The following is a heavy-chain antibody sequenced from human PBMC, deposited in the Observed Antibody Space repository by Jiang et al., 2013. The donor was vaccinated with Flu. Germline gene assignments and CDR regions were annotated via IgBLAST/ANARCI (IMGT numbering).Heavy chain of an antibody. V-gene: IGHV1-69*01. Sequence: SGAEVKKPGSSVKVSCKASGGTFTSYAITWVRQAPGQGLEWMGGIIPIFGTTNYAQKFQGRVTMSADESTITAYMELSSLRSEDTAVYYCARTVLSAAIEYYYMDVWGKGTTVTVSS. D-gene: IGHD2-2*02. J-gene: IGHJ6*03. CDR1: GGTFTSYA. CDR2: IIPIFGTT. CDR3: ARTVLSAAIEYYYMDV.